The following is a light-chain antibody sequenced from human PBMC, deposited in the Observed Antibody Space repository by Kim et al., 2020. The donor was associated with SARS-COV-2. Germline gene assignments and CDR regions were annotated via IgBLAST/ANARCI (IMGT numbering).Light chain of an antibody. CDR3: QQYDNLFLT. CDR2: DAS. CDR1: QDIKKY. V-gene: IGKV1-33*01. Sequence: DIQMTQSPSSLSASVGGRVTITCQASQDIKKYLNWYQQKQGEAPKRLIYDASRLDEGVPSRFSGSGSGTYFTLTISSLQPDDFATYYCQQYDNLFLTFGGGTKVDIK. J-gene: IGKJ4*01.